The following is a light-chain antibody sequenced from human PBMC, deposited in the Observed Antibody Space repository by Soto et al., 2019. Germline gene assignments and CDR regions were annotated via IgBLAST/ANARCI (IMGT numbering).Light chain of an antibody. CDR1: QSVSSSY. CDR2: GAS. V-gene: IGKV3-20*01. J-gene: IGKJ1*01. Sequence: EIVVTQSPGTLSLSPGERATLSCRASQSVSSSYLAWYQQKPGQAPRLLIYGASNRDTGIPHRFSGSGSGTDFTLNISRLEPEDVAVYYCQQYGDSPYTFGQGTKVEIQ. CDR3: QQYGDSPYT.